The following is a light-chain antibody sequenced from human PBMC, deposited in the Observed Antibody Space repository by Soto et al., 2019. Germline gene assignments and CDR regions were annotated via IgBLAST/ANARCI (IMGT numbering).Light chain of an antibody. J-gene: IGKJ3*01. CDR3: MQSLQTPPFT. Sequence: IVMTQSPLSLPVSPGEPASISCRSSQSLLHSNGYNYLDWYLQKTGQSTQLLIYLGSKRASGVPDRFSGSGAGTDFTLKISRGEAEDVGVYYCMQSLQTPPFTFGPGTKVDIK. V-gene: IGKV2-28*01. CDR2: LGS. CDR1: QSLLHSNGYNY.